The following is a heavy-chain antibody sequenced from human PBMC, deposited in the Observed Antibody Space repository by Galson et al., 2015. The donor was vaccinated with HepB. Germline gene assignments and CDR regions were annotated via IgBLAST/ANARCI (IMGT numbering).Heavy chain of an antibody. D-gene: IGHD3-22*01. J-gene: IGHJ3*02. V-gene: IGHV3-15*07. CDR1: GFTFSNAW. Sequence: SLRLSCAASGFTFSNAWMNWVRQAPGKGLEWVGRIKSKTDGGTTDYAAPVKGRFTISRDDSKNTLYLQMNSLKTEDTAVYYCTTDRTEHRPYYYDSSGYYLEHNNAFDIWGQGTMVTVSS. CDR3: TTDRTEHRPYYYDSSGYYLEHNNAFDI. CDR2: IKSKTDGGTT.